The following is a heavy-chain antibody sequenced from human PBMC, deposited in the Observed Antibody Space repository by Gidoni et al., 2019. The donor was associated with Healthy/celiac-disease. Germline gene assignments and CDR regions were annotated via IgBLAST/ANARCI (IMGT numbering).Heavy chain of an antibody. CDR2: IYHSGST. CDR1: GGTISSSNW. CDR3: ARDQVSTSTWFDP. D-gene: IGHD6-13*01. V-gene: IGHV4-4*02. Sequence: QVQLQASAPGLVKPSGTLSLTGAVSGGTISSSNWWSWVREPPGKGLEWIGEIYHSGSTNYNPSLKSRVTISVDKSKIQFSLKLSSVTAADTAVYYCARDQVSTSTWFDPWGQGTLVTVSS. J-gene: IGHJ5*02.